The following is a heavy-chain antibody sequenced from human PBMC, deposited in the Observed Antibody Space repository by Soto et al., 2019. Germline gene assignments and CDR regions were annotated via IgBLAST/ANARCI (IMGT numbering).Heavy chain of an antibody. Sequence: QVQLVQSGTEVKNPGSSVRVSCKASGASFRTDAISWVRQAPGQGLEWMGRIVPVFGTTNFAQRFQGRVTITADESTRTAYMDLSSLRSEATAVYYCARSRATTVVFDIWGQGTIVTVSS. CDR3: ARSRATTVVFDI. J-gene: IGHJ3*02. CDR1: GASFRTDA. CDR2: IVPVFGTT. V-gene: IGHV1-69*01. D-gene: IGHD4-17*01.